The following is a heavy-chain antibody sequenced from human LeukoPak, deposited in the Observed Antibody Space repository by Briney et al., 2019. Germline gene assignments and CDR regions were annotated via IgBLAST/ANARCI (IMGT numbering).Heavy chain of an antibody. V-gene: IGHV3-7*03. Sequence: GGSMRLSSAAYGFTFSSYWISWVRQAPGKGLEWVANIKQDGSEKYYVDSVKGRFTISRDNAKNSLYLQMNSLRAEDTAVYYCAREEGDMFDYWGQGTLVTVSS. J-gene: IGHJ4*02. CDR3: AREEGDMFDY. D-gene: IGHD2-15*01. CDR1: GFTFSSYW. CDR2: IKQDGSEK.